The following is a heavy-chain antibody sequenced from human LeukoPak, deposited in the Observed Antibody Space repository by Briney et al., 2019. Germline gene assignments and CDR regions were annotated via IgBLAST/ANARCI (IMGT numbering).Heavy chain of an antibody. J-gene: IGHJ6*03. CDR2: ISAYNGNT. CDR1: GYTFTSNG. Sequence: ASVKVSCKASGYTFTSNGISWVRQAPGQGLEWMGWISAYNGNTNYAQKLQGRVTMTTDTSTSTAYMELRSLRSDDTAVYYCARGQEPAGHYYYMDVWGKGTTVTISS. D-gene: IGHD2-2*01. V-gene: IGHV1-18*01. CDR3: ARGQEPAGHYYYMDV.